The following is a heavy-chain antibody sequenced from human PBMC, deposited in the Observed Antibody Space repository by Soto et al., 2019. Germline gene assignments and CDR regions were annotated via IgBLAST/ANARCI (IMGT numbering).Heavy chain of an antibody. D-gene: IGHD1-7*01. CDR1: GFSFTTDGMG. Sequence: QMTLKESGPTLVKPTQTLTLTCTFSGFSFTTDGMGVGWIRQPPGKALEWLALIYWDDDKRFSPSLKSRLTITKDASRNQVVLTLTNMDPADTATYYCAHVYWAASGTRYYFDYWGQGTLVTVSS. J-gene: IGHJ4*02. V-gene: IGHV2-5*02. CDR3: AHVYWAASGTRYYFDY. CDR2: IYWDDDK.